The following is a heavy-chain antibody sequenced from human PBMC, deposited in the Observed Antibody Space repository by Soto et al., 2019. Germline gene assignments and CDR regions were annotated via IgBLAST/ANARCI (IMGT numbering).Heavy chain of an antibody. J-gene: IGHJ4*02. D-gene: IGHD1-26*01. CDR1: GHAFSRSG. Sequence: VALTDSFPGAGHAFSRSGISWVRQAPGQGLEWMGWISAYNGNTHFAQKFQGRVTMTTDTSTTTAYMELRSLRSDDTAVYYCARTPAGGSSPRWGQGTLVPFSS. CDR2: ISAYNGNT. V-gene: IGHV1-18*01. CDR3: ARTPAGGSSPR.